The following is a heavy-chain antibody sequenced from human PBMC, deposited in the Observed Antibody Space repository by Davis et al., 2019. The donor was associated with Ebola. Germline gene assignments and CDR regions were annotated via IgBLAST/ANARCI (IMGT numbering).Heavy chain of an antibody. CDR3: TGAGDYYYYGMDV. CDR2: IKQDGSEK. V-gene: IGHV3-7*03. D-gene: IGHD6-19*01. Sequence: GESLKISCAASGFTFSSYWMSWVRQAPGKGLEWVANIKQDGSEKYYVDSVKGRFTISRDNAKNSLYLQMNSLRAEDTAVYYCTGAGDYYYYGMDVWGQGTTVTVSS. CDR1: GFTFSSYW. J-gene: IGHJ6*02.